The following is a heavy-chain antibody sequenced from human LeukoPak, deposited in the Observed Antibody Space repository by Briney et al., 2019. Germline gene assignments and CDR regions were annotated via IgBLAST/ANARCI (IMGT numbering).Heavy chain of an antibody. D-gene: IGHD2-21*01. CDR2: ISGSGGST. Sequence: GSLRLSCAASGFTFSSYAMSWVRQAPGKGLEWVSAISGSGGSTDYADSVKGRFTISRDNSKNTLYLQMNSLRGEDTAVYYCAKYRLGHLNWFDPCGQGTLVTVSS. V-gene: IGHV3-23*01. CDR1: GFTFSSYA. J-gene: IGHJ5*02. CDR3: AKYRLGHLNWFDP.